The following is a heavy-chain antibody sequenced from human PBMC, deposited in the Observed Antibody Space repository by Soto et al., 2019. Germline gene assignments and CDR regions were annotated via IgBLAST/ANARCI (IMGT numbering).Heavy chain of an antibody. D-gene: IGHD3-22*01. CDR2: VYSSGST. CDR3: AREGGYFDSSGSGVYHYYGVDV. CDR1: GGSISGYY. J-gene: IGHJ6*02. V-gene: IGHV4-4*07. Sequence: TLSLTCTVSGGSISGYYWSWIRQPAGKGLEWIGRVYSSGSTHYGPSLKSRVTMSVDTSKKQLSLKLRSVTAADTAVYYCAREGGYFDSSGSGVYHYYGVDVWGRGTTVTVSS.